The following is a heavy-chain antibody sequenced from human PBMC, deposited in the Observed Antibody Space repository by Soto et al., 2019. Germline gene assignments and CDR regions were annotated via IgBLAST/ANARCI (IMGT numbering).Heavy chain of an antibody. CDR2: IWYDGSNK. CDR3: ARDPINCSGGSCYPVYGMDV. D-gene: IGHD2-15*01. J-gene: IGHJ6*02. Sequence: PGGSLRLSCAASGFTFSSYGMHWVRQAPGKGLEWVAVIWYDGSNKYYADSVKGRFTISRDNSKNTLYLQMNSLRAEDTAVYYCARDPINCSGGSCYPVYGMDVWGQGTTVTVSS. V-gene: IGHV3-33*01. CDR1: GFTFSSYG.